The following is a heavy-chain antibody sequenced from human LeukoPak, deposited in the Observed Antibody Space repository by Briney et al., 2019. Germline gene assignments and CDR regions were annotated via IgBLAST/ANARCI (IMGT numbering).Heavy chain of an antibody. CDR2: IYPGDSST. CDR3: ARYPGIAAAGQEQNWFDP. Sequence: PGESLKISCKGSGYTFTNYWIGWVRQMPGKGLEWMGIIYPGDSSTRYSPSFQGQVTISADKSISTAYLQWSSLKASDTAMYYCARYPGIAAAGQEQNWFDPWGQGTLVTVSS. D-gene: IGHD6-13*01. CDR1: GYTFTNYW. J-gene: IGHJ5*02. V-gene: IGHV5-51*01.